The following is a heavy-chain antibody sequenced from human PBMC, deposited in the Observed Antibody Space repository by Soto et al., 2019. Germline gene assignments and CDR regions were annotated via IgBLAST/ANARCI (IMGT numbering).Heavy chain of an antibody. CDR1: GGSFSRGDYY. J-gene: IGHJ6*02. V-gene: IGHV4-30-4*01. Sequence: SETLPLTCSVSGGSFSRGDYYWSWVRQPPGKGLEWIGYIYYTGSPFNNPSLKTRVPISIDTSKTQFSLKLSSVTAADTAVYYCARIHVGDEPAYYYYGMDVWGQGTTVTVSS. CDR2: IYYTGSP. D-gene: IGHD4-17*01. CDR3: ARIHVGDEPAYYYYGMDV.